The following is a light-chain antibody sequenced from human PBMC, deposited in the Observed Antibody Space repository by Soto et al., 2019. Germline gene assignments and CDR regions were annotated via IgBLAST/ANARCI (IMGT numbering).Light chain of an antibody. Sequence: QSVLTQPPSVSAAPGQTVTISCSGSNSNIGNKDVSWYQQLPRTDPKLLINDNNRRPSGIPDRFSASKSATLATLAITGLQTGDEAEYYCGTWDSGLSVVVFGGGTKLTVL. CDR1: NSNIGNKD. CDR2: DNN. V-gene: IGLV1-51*01. CDR3: GTWDSGLSVVV. J-gene: IGLJ2*01.